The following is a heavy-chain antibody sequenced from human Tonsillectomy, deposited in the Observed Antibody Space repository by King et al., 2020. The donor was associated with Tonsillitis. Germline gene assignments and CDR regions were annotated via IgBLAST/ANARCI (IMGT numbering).Heavy chain of an antibody. CDR1: GYTFTTYG. CDR3: ARDLKYYYDNSGYFFDY. Sequence: VQLVQSGAEVKKSGASVKVSCKASGYTFTTYGISWVRQAPGQGLEWMGWISAYNDNTNYAQKLQGRVTMTTDTSTSTAYMELRSLRSDDTAVYYCARDLKYYYDNSGYFFDYWGQGTLVTVSS. J-gene: IGHJ4*02. D-gene: IGHD3-22*01. CDR2: ISAYNDNT. V-gene: IGHV1-18*04.